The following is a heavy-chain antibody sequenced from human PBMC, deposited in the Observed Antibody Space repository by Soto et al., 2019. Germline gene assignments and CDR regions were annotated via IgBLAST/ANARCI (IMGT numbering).Heavy chain of an antibody. Sequence: QVQLVESGGGVVQPGRSLRLSCAASGFTFSSYGMHWVRQAPGKGLEWVAVIWYDGSNKYHADSVKGRFTIYRDNSKNTLYLQMNSLRAEDTAVYYCARYLAVVAPHWWSMDVWGKGTTVTVSS. CDR1: GFTFSSYG. V-gene: IGHV3-33*01. CDR3: ARYLAVVAPHWWSMDV. J-gene: IGHJ6*03. D-gene: IGHD2-15*01. CDR2: IWYDGSNK.